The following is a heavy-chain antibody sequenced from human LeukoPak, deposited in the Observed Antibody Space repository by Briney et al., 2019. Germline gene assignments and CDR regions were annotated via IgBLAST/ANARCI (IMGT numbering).Heavy chain of an antibody. CDR3: ARVGYYDILTGYYYYYMDV. D-gene: IGHD3-9*01. CDR1: GGSISNYY. CDR2: IYYSGST. Sequence: SETLSLTCTVSGGSISNYYWSWIRQPPGKGLEWIGYIYYSGSTNYNPSLKSRVTISVDTSKNQFSLKLSSVTAADTAVYYCARVGYYDILTGYYYYYMDVWGKGTTVTISS. J-gene: IGHJ6*03. V-gene: IGHV4-59*01.